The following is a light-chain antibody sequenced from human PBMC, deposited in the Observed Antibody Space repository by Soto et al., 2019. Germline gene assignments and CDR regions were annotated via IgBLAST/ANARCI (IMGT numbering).Light chain of an antibody. CDR3: QQYGSSPQVT. J-gene: IGKJ3*01. V-gene: IGKV3-20*01. Sequence: ENVLTQSPGTLSLSPGERATLSCRASQSVTSNYLAWYQQNPGQAPRLLIYGASSRATGIPDRFSGSGSGKVFTLTISRLEPEDFAVYYCQQYGSSPQVTFGPGTKVHIK. CDR2: GAS. CDR1: QSVTSNY.